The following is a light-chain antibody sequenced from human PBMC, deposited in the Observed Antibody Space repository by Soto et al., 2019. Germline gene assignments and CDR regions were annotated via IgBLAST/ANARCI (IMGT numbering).Light chain of an antibody. V-gene: IGKV1-27*01. J-gene: IGKJ2*01. Sequence: DIPMTQSPSSLSASVGDRVTITCRASQGISNYLAWYQQKPGKVPKLLIYAASTLQSGVPTRFSGSGSGTDFTLTISSLQPEDVATYYCQKYNSAQYTFGQGTKLEIK. CDR3: QKYNSAQYT. CDR1: QGISNY. CDR2: AAS.